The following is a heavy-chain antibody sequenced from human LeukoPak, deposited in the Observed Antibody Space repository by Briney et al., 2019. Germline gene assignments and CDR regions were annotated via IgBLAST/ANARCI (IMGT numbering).Heavy chain of an antibody. CDR2: ISSSSYT. V-gene: IGHV3-11*05. Sequence: GGSLRLSCAASGFTFSDYYMSWIRQAPGKGLEWVSYISSSSYTNYADSVKGRFTISRDNAKNSLYLQMNSLRAEATAVYYCARESAGWDYFDFWAQGTLVTVSS. CDR3: ARESAGWDYFDF. J-gene: IGHJ4*02. CDR1: GFTFSDYY. D-gene: IGHD6-19*01.